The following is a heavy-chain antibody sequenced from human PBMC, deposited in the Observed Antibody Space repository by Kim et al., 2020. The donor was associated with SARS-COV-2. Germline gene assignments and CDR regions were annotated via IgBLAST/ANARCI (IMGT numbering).Heavy chain of an antibody. D-gene: IGHD6-13*01. CDR1: GFTFSSYA. V-gene: IGHV3-23*01. Sequence: GGSLRLSCAASGFTFSSYAMSWVRQAPGKGLEWVSAISGSGGSTYYADSVKGRFTISRDNSKNTLYLQMNSLRAEDTAVYYCAKLGIGSSSSWYGADVAAFDIWGQGTMVTVSS. CDR2: ISGSGGST. CDR3: AKLGIGSSSSWYGADVAAFDI. J-gene: IGHJ3*02.